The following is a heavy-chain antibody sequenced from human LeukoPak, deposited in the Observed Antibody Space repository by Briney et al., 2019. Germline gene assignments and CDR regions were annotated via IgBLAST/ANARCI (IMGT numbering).Heavy chain of an antibody. CDR1: GGTFSSYA. Sequence: SVKVSCKASGGTFSSYAISWVRQAPGQGLEWMGGIIPIFGTANYAQKLQGRVTMTTDTSTSTAYMELRSLRSDDTAVYYCARPSFHCSSTSCYTGYGMDVWGQGTTVTVSS. J-gene: IGHJ6*02. CDR2: IIPIFGTA. V-gene: IGHV1-69*05. D-gene: IGHD2-2*02. CDR3: ARPSFHCSSTSCYTGYGMDV.